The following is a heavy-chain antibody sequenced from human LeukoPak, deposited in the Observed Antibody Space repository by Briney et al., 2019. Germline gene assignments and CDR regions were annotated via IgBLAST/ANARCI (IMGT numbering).Heavy chain of an antibody. Sequence: SETLSLTCNVSGGSISSTSYYWGWIRQPPGKGLERIGSIYYSGTTYYSPSLKSRVTISVHTSKNQFSLKLSSVTAADTAVYYCARQQCNGGSCYSRAIWFDPWGQGTLVTVSS. J-gene: IGHJ5*02. CDR2: IYYSGTT. V-gene: IGHV4-39*01. D-gene: IGHD2-15*01. CDR1: GGSISSTSYY. CDR3: ARQQCNGGSCYSRAIWFDP.